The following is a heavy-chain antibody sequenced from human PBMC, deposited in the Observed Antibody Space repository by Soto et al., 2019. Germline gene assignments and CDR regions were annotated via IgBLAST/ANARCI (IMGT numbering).Heavy chain of an antibody. J-gene: IGHJ4*02. Sequence: QVQLVQSGAEVKKPGASVKVSCKASGYTFTTSGISWVRQAPGQGLEWMAMISAYNGNTNYAQNFQGRLTLTTDTPTSTAYMELRSLKSDDTATYYWARVRGAPADAAYWGQGTLVTVS. D-gene: IGHD1-26*01. CDR3: ARVRGAPADAAY. V-gene: IGHV1-18*01. CDR1: GYTFTTSG. CDR2: ISAYNGNT.